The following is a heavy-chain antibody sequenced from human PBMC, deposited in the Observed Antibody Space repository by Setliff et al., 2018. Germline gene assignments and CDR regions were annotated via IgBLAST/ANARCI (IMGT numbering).Heavy chain of an antibody. Sequence: SETLSLTCTVSGGSISSGDYYWTWIRQPPGKGLEWIGFIYYSGNTFYNPSLKSRLTISVDTSKNLFSLKLSSVTAADTAVYYCARQLYYYGTPGYFDYWGQGTLITVSS. V-gene: IGHV4-30-4*08. CDR3: ARQLYYYGTPGYFDY. J-gene: IGHJ4*02. D-gene: IGHD3-10*01. CDR2: IYYSGNT. CDR1: GGSISSGDYY.